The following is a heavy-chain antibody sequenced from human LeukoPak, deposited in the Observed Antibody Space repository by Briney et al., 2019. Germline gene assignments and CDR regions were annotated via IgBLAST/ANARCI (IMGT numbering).Heavy chain of an antibody. CDR3: ARAPITSPFYFDY. CDR1: GFAFAEHG. D-gene: IGHD2-2*01. Sequence: GESLRLSCTASGFAFAEHGMSWVRQVPGKGLEWVSGINWSGGSTGYADPLRGRFTISRDNAKNSLYLQMDSLRAEDTALYYCARAPITSPFYFDYWGQGTLVTVSS. CDR2: INWSGGST. J-gene: IGHJ4*02. V-gene: IGHV3-20*04.